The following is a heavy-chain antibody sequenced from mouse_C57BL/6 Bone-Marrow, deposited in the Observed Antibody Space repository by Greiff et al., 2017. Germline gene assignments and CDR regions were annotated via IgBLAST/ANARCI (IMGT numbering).Heavy chain of an antibody. CDR3: AREPLRQDWYFDV. CDR2: IRYDGSN. D-gene: IGHD2-4*01. J-gene: IGHJ1*03. CDR1: GYSITSGYY. V-gene: IGHV3-6*01. Sequence: VQLKQSGPGLVKPSPSLSLTCSVTGYSITSGYYWNWIRQLPGNKLEWMGYIRYDGSNNYNPSLKNRISITRDTSKNQFFLKLNSVTTEDTATYDCAREPLRQDWYFDVWGTGTTVTVSS.